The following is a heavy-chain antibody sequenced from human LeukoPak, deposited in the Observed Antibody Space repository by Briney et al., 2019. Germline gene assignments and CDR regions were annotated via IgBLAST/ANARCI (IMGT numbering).Heavy chain of an antibody. CDR3: ARKSGSGWPYYYYYYGMDV. D-gene: IGHD6-19*01. Sequence: GGSLRLSCAASGFTFSDYYMSWIRQDPGKGLEGGSYISSSGSTIYYADSVKGRFTISRDNAKNSLYLQMNSLRAEDTAVYYCARKSGSGWPYYYYYYGMDVWRQGTTVTVSS. J-gene: IGHJ6*02. CDR1: GFTFSDYY. V-gene: IGHV3-11*01. CDR2: ISSSGSTI.